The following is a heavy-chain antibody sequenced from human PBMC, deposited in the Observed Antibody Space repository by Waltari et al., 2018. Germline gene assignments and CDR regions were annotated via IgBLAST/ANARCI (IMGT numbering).Heavy chain of an antibody. Sequence: QVQLRESGPGLVKPSGTLSLTCAVSGDSMGSRDWWSWVRQPPGRGLEWIGQINRSGKANDNPSLESRATVSIDTSNNQLSLKVTSATAADTAVYYCARDRGRGLYLDSWGQGTLVTVSP. CDR1: GDSMGSRDW. J-gene: IGHJ4*02. CDR3: ARDRGRGLYLDS. V-gene: IGHV4-4*02. CDR2: INRSGKA. D-gene: IGHD1-26*01.